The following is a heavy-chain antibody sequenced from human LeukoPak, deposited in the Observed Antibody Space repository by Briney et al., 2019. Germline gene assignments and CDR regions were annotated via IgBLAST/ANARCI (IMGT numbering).Heavy chain of an antibody. Sequence: ASVKVSCKASGYTFTSYYMHWVRQAPGQGLEWMGIINPSGGSTSYAQKFQGRVTMTRNTSISTAYMELSSLRSEDTAVYYCARDTGDSGSTPDAFDVWGQGTMVTVSS. V-gene: IGHV1-46*01. D-gene: IGHD3-10*01. J-gene: IGHJ3*01. CDR3: ARDTGDSGSTPDAFDV. CDR1: GYTFTSYY. CDR2: INPSGGST.